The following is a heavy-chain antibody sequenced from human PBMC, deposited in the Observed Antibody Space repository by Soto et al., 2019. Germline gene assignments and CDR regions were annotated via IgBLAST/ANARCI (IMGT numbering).Heavy chain of an antibody. CDR1: GGSISSGGYY. V-gene: IGHV4-31*03. CDR2: IYYSGST. CDR3: ATLDPYYYDSSGYYVAELAFDI. D-gene: IGHD3-22*01. Sequence: SETLSLTCTVSGGSISSGGYYWSWIRQHPGKGLEWIGYIYYSGSTYYNPSLKSRVTISVDTSKNQFSLKLSSVTAADTAVYYCATLDPYYYDSSGYYVAELAFDIWGQGTMVTVS. J-gene: IGHJ3*02.